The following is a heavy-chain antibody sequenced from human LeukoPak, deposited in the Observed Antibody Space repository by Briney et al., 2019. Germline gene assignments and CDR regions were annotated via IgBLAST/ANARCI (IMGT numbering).Heavy chain of an antibody. CDR3: ARADTAMVPPYYYYYGMDV. CDR1: GGTFSGYA. J-gene: IGHJ6*04. Sequence: SVKVSCKASGGTFSGYAISWVRQAPGQGLEWMGGIIPIFGTANYAQKFQGRVTITADESTSTAYMELSSLRSEDTAVYYCARADTAMVPPYYYYYGMDVWGKGTTVTVSS. V-gene: IGHV1-69*13. CDR2: IIPIFGTA. D-gene: IGHD5-18*01.